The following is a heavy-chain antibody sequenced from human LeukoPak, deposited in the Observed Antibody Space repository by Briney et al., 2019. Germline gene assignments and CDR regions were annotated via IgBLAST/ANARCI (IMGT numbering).Heavy chain of an antibody. CDR1: GFTFSSYG. CDR3: AKLRAAAGINNDY. D-gene: IGHD6-13*01. V-gene: IGHV3-30*02. J-gene: IGHJ4*02. Sequence: GGCLRLSCAASGFTFSSYGVHWVRQAPGKGLEWVAFIRYDGSNKYYADSVKGRFTISRDNSKNTLYLQMNSLRAEDTAVYYCAKLRAAAGINNDYWGQGTLVTVSS. CDR2: IRYDGSNK.